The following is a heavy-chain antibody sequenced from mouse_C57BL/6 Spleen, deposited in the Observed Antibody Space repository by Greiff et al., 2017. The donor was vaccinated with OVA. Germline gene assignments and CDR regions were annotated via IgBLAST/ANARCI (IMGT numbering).Heavy chain of an antibody. D-gene: IGHD3-2*02. CDR3: ADAQATTWFAY. CDR1: GYTFTSYW. V-gene: IGHV1-64*01. J-gene: IGHJ3*01. Sequence: VQLQQPGAELVKPGASVKLSCKASGYTFTSYWMHWVKQRPGQGLEWIGMIHPNSGSTNYNEKFKSKATLTVDKSSSTAYMQLSSLTSEDAAVYYCADAQATTWFAYWGQGTLVTVSA. CDR2: IHPNSGST.